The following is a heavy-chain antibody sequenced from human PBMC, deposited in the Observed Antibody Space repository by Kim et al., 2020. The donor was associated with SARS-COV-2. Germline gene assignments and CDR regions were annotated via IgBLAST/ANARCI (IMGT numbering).Heavy chain of an antibody. J-gene: IGHJ4*02. CDR2: INPSGVGA. CDR1: GYTFTSYH. D-gene: IGHD5-12*01. V-gene: IGHV1-46*01. Sequence: ASVKVSCKASGYTFTSYHMHWVRQAPGQGLEWVGKINPSGVGASYAQKFQGRITMTRDTSTSTVYMELRSLRSEDTAVYYCAREKKEWRGYSGYDANFDYWGQGTLVTVSS. CDR3: AREKKEWRGYSGYDANFDY.